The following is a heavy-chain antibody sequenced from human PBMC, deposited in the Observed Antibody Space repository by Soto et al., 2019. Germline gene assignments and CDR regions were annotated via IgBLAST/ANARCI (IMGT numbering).Heavy chain of an antibody. CDR3: ARDGEDYGDPSDAFDI. D-gene: IGHD4-17*01. CDR2: ISSSSSSYI. CDR1: GFTFSSYS. J-gene: IGHJ3*02. V-gene: IGHV3-21*01. Sequence: EVQLVESGGGLVKPGGSLRLSCAASGFTFSSYSMNWVRQAPGKGLEWVSSISSSSSSYIYYADSVKGRFTISRDNAKNSLYLQMNSLRAEDTAVYYCARDGEDYGDPSDAFDIWGQGTMVTVSS.